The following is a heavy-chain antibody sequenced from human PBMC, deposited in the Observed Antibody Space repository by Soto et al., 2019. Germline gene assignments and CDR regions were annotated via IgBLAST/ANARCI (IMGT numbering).Heavy chain of an antibody. V-gene: IGHV4-39*01. J-gene: IGHJ4*02. Sequence: GTLSLTCTVSGGSISSSSYYWGWIRQPPGKGLEWIGSIYYSGSTYYNPSLKSRVTISVDTSKNQFSLKLSSVTAADTAVYYCASNEAAAGPFDYWGQGTLVTVSS. D-gene: IGHD6-13*01. CDR3: ASNEAAAGPFDY. CDR2: IYYSGST. CDR1: GGSISSSSYY.